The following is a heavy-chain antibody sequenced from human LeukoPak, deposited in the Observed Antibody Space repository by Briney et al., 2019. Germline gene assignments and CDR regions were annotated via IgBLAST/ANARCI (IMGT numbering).Heavy chain of an antibody. D-gene: IGHD3-22*01. CDR3: AKDPNYYDSSGYHETHDY. Sequence: PGGSLRLSCAASGFTFSSYAMSWVRQAPGKGLEWVSAISGSGGSTYYADSVKGRFTISRDNSKNTLYLQMNSLRAEDTAVYYCAKDPNYYDSSGYHETHDYWGQGTLVTVSS. CDR1: GFTFSSYA. J-gene: IGHJ4*02. CDR2: ISGSGGST. V-gene: IGHV3-23*01.